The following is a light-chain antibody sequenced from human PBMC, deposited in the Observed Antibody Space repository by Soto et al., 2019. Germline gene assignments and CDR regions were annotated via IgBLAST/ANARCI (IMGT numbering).Light chain of an antibody. CDR3: GTWDSSLSAYV. J-gene: IGLJ1*01. CDR2: DNN. Sequence: QSVLTQPPSVSAAPGQKVTISCSGSSSNIGNNYVSWYQHLPGTAPKLLIYDNNKRPSGIPDRFSGSKSGTSATLGTTGLQTGDEADYYCGTWDSSLSAYVFGTGTKVTVL. CDR1: SSNIGNNY. V-gene: IGLV1-51*01.